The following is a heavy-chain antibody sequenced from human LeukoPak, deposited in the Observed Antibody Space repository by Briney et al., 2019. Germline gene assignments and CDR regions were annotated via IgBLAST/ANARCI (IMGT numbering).Heavy chain of an antibody. J-gene: IGHJ6*02. CDR1: GFTFSSYA. CDR2: ISNSGGST. D-gene: IGHD4-23*01. Sequence: PGGSLRLSCAASGFTFSSYAMSWVRQAPGKGLEWVSAISNSGGSTYYADSGKGRFTISRDNSKNTLYLQMNSLRAEDTAVYYCAKDDRVTPPYYGMDVWGQGTTVTVSS. CDR3: AKDDRVTPPYYGMDV. V-gene: IGHV3-23*01.